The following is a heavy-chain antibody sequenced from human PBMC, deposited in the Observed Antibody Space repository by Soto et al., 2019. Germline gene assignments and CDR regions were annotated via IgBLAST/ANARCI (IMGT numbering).Heavy chain of an antibody. D-gene: IGHD3-10*01. Sequence: EVQLVESGGGLIQPGGSLRLSCAVSGFTVSNNYMSWVRQAPGKGLEGVSVIYSGGYTAYGDSVKGRFTISRDNSKNTLYFKMKRLGADGTGVFYVARRPGGGGYWGQGTLVTVSS. CDR2: IYSGGYT. CDR1: GFTVSNNY. V-gene: IGHV3-53*01. J-gene: IGHJ4*02. CDR3: ARRPGGGGY.